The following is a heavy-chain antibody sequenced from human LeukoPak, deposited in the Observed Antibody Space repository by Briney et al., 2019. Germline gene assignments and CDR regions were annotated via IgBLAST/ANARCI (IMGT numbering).Heavy chain of an antibody. Sequence: GGSQRLSCASSGITFSSDCMKWVRQAPRKGLEWVANIKQVGSEKYYVDSVQGRFTISRDNAKNSLYLQMNSLRAEDTAVYYCARGLSYYDFWSSYYPDWYFDLWGRGTLVTVSS. CDR2: IKQVGSEK. D-gene: IGHD3-3*01. J-gene: IGHJ2*01. CDR3: ARGLSYYDFWSSYYPDWYFDL. CDR1: GITFSSDC. V-gene: IGHV3-7*01.